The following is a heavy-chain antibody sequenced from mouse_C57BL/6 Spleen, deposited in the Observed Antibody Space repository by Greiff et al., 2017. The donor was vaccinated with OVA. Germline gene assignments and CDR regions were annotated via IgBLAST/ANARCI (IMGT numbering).Heavy chain of an antibody. CDR1: GYTFTDYN. J-gene: IGHJ3*01. CDR3: ARGNYGSSYGGWFAY. D-gene: IGHD1-1*01. V-gene: IGHV1-22*01. Sequence: VQLQQSGPELVKPGASVKMSCKASGYTFTDYNMHWVKQSHGKSLEWIGYINPNNGGTSYNQKFKGKATLTVNKSSSTAYMELRSLTSEDSAVYYCARGNYGSSYGGWFAYWGQGTLVTVSA. CDR2: INPNNGGT.